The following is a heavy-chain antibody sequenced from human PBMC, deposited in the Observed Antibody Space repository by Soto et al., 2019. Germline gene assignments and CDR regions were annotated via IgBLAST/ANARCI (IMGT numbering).Heavy chain of an antibody. CDR3: ARLYYYDSSGYYRYNCFDP. V-gene: IGHV4-39*01. CDR1: GGSISSSSYY. D-gene: IGHD3-22*01. Sequence: SETLSLTCTVSGGSISSSSYYWGWIRQPPGKGLEWIGSIYYSGSTYYNPSLKSRVTISVDTSKNQFSLKPSSVTAADTAVYYCARLYYYDSSGYYRYNCFDPWRQGTLVTVSS. CDR2: IYYSGST. J-gene: IGHJ5*02.